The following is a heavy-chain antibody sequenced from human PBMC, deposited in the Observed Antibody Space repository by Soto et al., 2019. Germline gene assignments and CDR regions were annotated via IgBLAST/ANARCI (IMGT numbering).Heavy chain of an antibody. V-gene: IGHV4-30-2*01. Sequence: QLQLQESGSGLVKPSQTLPLTCAVSGGSISSGGYSWSWIRQPPGKGLEWIGYIYHSGSTYYNPSRKSRVTISVDMSKIQFSLKLNSVTAADKAVYYCARAYSAVAGTWFDPWGQGTLVTVSS. CDR3: ARAYSAVAGTWFDP. D-gene: IGHD6-19*01. CDR2: IYHSGST. J-gene: IGHJ5*02. CDR1: GGSISSGGYS.